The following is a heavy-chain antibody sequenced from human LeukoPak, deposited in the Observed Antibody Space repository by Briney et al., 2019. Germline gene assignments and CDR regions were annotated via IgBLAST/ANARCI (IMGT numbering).Heavy chain of an antibody. Sequence: GGSLRLSCAASGFTFSSYSMNWVRQAPGKGLEWVSSISSSSSYIYYADSVKGRFTISRDNAKNSLYLQMNSLRAEDTAVYYCARDMGAYYDILTVYHTYFDYWGQGTLVTVSS. J-gene: IGHJ4*02. D-gene: IGHD3-9*01. CDR1: GFTFSSYS. V-gene: IGHV3-21*01. CDR3: ARDMGAYYDILTVYHTYFDY. CDR2: ISSSSSYI.